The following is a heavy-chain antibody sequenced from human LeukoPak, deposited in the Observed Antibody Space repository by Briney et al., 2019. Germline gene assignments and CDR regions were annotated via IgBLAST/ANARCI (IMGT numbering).Heavy chain of an antibody. CDR3: ARGIAVTVFDY. V-gene: IGHV6-1*01. CDR1: GDSVSSNSAA. J-gene: IGHJ4*02. D-gene: IGHD4-11*01. Sequence: SQTLSLTCAISGDSVSSNSAAWNWITQSPSRGLEWLGRTYYRSKWYNDFALSVKSRITINQDTTKHQFSLQLSSVTPEDTAVYSCARGIAVTVFDYWGQGTLVTVSS. CDR2: TYYRSKWYN.